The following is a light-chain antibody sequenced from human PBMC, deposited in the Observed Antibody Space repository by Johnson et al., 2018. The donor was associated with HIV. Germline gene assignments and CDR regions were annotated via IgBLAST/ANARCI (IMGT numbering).Light chain of an antibody. V-gene: IGLV1-51*02. CDR2: ETN. J-gene: IGLJ1*01. CDR3: GTWDPSLSSGCF. Sequence: QSVLTQPPSVSAAPGQKVTISCSGSSSNIGNNYVSWYQQLPGTAPELLIYETNRRPSGIPDRFSGSKSGTSATLGITGLQTGDEADYYCGTWDPSLSSGCFFGTGTKVTVL. CDR1: SSNIGNNY.